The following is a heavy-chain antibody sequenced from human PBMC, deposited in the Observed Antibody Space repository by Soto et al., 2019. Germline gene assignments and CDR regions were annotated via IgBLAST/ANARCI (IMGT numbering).Heavy chain of an antibody. CDR1: GFTFSNSA. V-gene: IGHV3-23*01. CDR3: AKDELLWFGFP. Sequence: EVQLLESGGGLVQPGGSLRLSCAASGFTFSNSAMSWVRQAPGKGLEWVSAISGSGGSTFYADSVKGRFTISRDNSKNTLYLQINNLRAEDTAVYYCAKDELLWFGFPWGQGTLVTVSS. J-gene: IGHJ5*02. CDR2: ISGSGGST. D-gene: IGHD3-10*01.